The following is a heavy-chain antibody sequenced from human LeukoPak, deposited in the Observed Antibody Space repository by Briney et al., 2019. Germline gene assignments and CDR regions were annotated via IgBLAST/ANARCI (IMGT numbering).Heavy chain of an antibody. CDR2: IIPIFGTA. CDR3: VRVANEETNWFDP. Sequence: SVKVSCKASGGTFSSYAISWVRQAPGQGLEWMGGIIPIFGTANYAQKFQGRVTITTNESTSTAYMELSSLRSEDTAVYYCVRVANEETNWFDPWGQGTLVTVSS. J-gene: IGHJ5*02. V-gene: IGHV1-69*05. D-gene: IGHD1-1*01. CDR1: GGTFSSYA.